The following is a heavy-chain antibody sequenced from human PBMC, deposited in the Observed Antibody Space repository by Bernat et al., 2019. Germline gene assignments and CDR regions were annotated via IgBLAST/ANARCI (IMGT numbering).Heavy chain of an antibody. Sequence: GGGVVQPGRSLRPSCAASGFTFSSYAMHWVRQVPGKGLEWVAVISYDGSNKYYADSVKGRFTISRDNSKNTLYLQMNSLRADDTAVYYCARGKDYDFWSGYYTPLSDFDYWGQGTLVTVSS. J-gene: IGHJ4*02. D-gene: IGHD3-3*01. CDR2: ISYDGSNK. V-gene: IGHV3-30-3*01. CDR1: GFTFSSYA. CDR3: ARGKDYDFWSGYYTPLSDFDY.